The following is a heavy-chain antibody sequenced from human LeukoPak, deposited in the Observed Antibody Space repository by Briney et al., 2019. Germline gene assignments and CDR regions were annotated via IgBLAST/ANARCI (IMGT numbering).Heavy chain of an antibody. CDR2: IKEDGSGK. D-gene: IGHD2-2*01. J-gene: IGHJ4*02. V-gene: IGHV3-7*01. CDR1: GFIFSRNW. Sequence: GGSLRLSCVASGFIFSRNWMAWIRQAPGKGLEWAANIKEDGSGKYYVDSVKGRFTISRDNAKNSLYLQMNSLRAEDTALYYCVRHDRAEADMSTWGQGTLVTVSS. CDR3: VRHDRAEADMST.